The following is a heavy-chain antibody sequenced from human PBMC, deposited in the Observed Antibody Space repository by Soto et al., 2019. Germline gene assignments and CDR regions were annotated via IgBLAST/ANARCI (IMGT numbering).Heavy chain of an antibody. CDR3: ARDHRGMDV. J-gene: IGHJ6*02. CDR2: IWYDGSNK. CDR1: GFTFSSYG. Sequence: QVQLVESGGGVVQPGRSLRLSCAASGFTFSSYGMHWVRQAPGKGLEWVAVIWYDGSNKYYADSVKGRFTISRDNSKNTLYLQMNSLRAEDTAVYYCARDHRGMDVWGQGTTVTVSS. V-gene: IGHV3-33*01.